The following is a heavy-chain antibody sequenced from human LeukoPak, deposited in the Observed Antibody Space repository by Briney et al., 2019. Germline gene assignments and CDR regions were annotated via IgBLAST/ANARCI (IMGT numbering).Heavy chain of an antibody. J-gene: IGHJ4*02. CDR2: ISWNSGSI. V-gene: IGHV3-9*01. Sequence: GGSLRLSCAASGFTFDDYSMRWVRQAPGKGLEWVSGISWNSGSIGYADSVKGRFTISRDNAKHSLYLQMNSLRAEDTALYYCAKGLWFGEFHPFDYWGQGTLVTVSS. CDR3: AKGLWFGEFHPFDY. CDR1: GFTFDDYS. D-gene: IGHD3-10*01.